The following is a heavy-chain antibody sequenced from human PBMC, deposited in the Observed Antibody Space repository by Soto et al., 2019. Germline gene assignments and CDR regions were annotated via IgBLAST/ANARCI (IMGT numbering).Heavy chain of an antibody. Sequence: SETLSLTCAVYGGSFSGYYWSWIRQPPGKGLEWIGEINHSGSTNYNPSLKSRVTISVDTSKNQFSLKLSSVTAADTAVYYCARGLRNSISRGGTTRRYYMDVWGKGTSVTVSS. CDR1: GGSFSGYY. V-gene: IGHV4-34*01. J-gene: IGHJ6*03. CDR3: ARGLRNSISRGGTTRRYYMDV. D-gene: IGHD1-26*01. CDR2: INHSGST.